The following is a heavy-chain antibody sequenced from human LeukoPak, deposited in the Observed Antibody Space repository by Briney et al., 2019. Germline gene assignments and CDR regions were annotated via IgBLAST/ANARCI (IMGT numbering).Heavy chain of an antibody. J-gene: IGHJ3*02. D-gene: IGHD5-24*01. CDR1: GGSISSYY. V-gene: IGHV4-59*08. CDR3: ARSDGYNSADAFDI. CDR2: IYYSGST. Sequence: SETLSLTCTVSGGSISSYYWSWIRQPPGKGLEWIGYIYYSGSTNYNPSLKSRVTISVDTSKNQFSLKLSSVTAADTAVYYCARSDGYNSADAFDIWGQGTMVTVSS.